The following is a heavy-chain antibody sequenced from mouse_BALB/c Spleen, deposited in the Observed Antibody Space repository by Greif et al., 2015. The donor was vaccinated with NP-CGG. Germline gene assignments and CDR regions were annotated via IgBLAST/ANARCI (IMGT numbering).Heavy chain of an antibody. CDR2: INSNGGST. CDR1: GFTFSSYY. CDR3: AIHEDAGSFAY. D-gene: IGHD2-3*01. Sequence: VESGGGLVKLGGSLKLSCAASGFTFSSYYMSWVRQTPEKRLELVAAINSNGGSTYYPDTVKGRFTISRDNAKNTLYLQMSNLKSDDTSLYYCAIHEDAGSFAYWGQGTLVTVSA. V-gene: IGHV5-6-2*01. J-gene: IGHJ3*01.